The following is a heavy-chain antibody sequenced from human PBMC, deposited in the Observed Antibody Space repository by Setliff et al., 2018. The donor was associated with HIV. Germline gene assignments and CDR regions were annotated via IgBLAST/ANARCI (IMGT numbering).Heavy chain of an antibody. Sequence: GGSLRLSCAASGFTFSTYWMHWVRQAPGKGLVWVALIWYDGSNKYYADSVKGRFTISRDNSKNTLYLQMNSLRAEDTAVYYCAKGPVTDSEVYFDYWGQGTLVTVSS. V-gene: IGHV3-33*06. CDR2: IWYDGSNK. CDR1: GFTFSTYW. D-gene: IGHD4-4*01. CDR3: AKGPVTDSEVYFDY. J-gene: IGHJ4*02.